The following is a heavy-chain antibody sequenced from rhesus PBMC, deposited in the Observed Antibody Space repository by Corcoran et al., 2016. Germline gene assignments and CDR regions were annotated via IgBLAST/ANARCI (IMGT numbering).Heavy chain of an antibody. J-gene: IGHJ4*01. Sequence: QVQLVQSGAEVKKPGSSVKVSCKASGYTFTDYYMHWVRQAPRQGLEWLEWTNPDNGNTNYEQKYQGIGTMTRDTSTSTAYMELSSLRSEDTAVYYCAREGIAATEALWVYWGQGVLVTVSS. CDR3: AREGIAATEALWVY. CDR2: TNPDNGNT. D-gene: IGHD6-31*01. CDR1: GYTFTDYY. V-gene: IGHV1S2*01.